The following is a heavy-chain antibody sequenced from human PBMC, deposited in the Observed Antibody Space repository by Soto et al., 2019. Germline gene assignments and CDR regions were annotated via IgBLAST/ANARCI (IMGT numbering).Heavy chain of an antibody. Sequence: SGPTLVNPTQTLTLTCTFSGFSLSTSGMCVSWIRQPPGKALEWLARIDWDDDKYYSTSLKTRLTISKDTSKNQVVLTMTNMEPVDTATYYFARSLYSSGYLHYFDYWGQGTLVTVSS. CDR2: IDWDDDK. CDR1: GFSLSTSGMC. V-gene: IGHV2-70*11. CDR3: ARSLYSSGYLHYFDY. D-gene: IGHD6-19*01. J-gene: IGHJ4*02.